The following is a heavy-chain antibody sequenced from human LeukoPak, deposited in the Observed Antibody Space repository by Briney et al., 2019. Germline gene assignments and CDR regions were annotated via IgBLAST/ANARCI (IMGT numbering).Heavy chain of an antibody. Sequence: SETLSLTCTVSGGSISSSSYYWGWIRQPPGKGLEWIGFIYYSGTTNYNPSLKSRVTISVDTSKNQFSLKLSSVTAADTAVYYCASHSSSWYYFDYWGQGTLVTVSS. D-gene: IGHD6-13*01. CDR1: GGSISSSSYY. CDR2: IYYSGTT. CDR3: ASHSSSWYYFDY. J-gene: IGHJ4*02. V-gene: IGHV4-61*05.